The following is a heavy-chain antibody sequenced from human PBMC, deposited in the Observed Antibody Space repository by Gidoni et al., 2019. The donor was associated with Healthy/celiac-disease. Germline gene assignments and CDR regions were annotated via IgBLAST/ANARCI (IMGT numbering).Heavy chain of an antibody. D-gene: IGHD6-13*01. CDR1: GGPISSSSYY. Sequence: QLQLQETGPGLAKPSETLSLTGTASGGPISSSSYYWGWIRQPPGTGLEWIGSIYYSGSTYYNPSLKSRVTISVDTSKNQFSLKLSSVTAADTAVYYCAREAAAAGVYWGQGTLVTVSS. CDR2: IYYSGST. J-gene: IGHJ4*02. V-gene: IGHV4-39*07. CDR3: AREAAAAGVY.